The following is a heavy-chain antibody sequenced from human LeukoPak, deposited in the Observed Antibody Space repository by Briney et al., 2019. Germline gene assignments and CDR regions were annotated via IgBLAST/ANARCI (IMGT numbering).Heavy chain of an antibody. CDR2: INNDGSST. D-gene: IGHD2-21*02. CDR3: ARELPREVTLDY. V-gene: IGHV3-74*01. J-gene: IGHJ4*02. Sequence: PGGSLRLSCAASGFTFIAYGMQWVRQAPGKGLVWVSRINNDGSSTSYADSVKGRFTISRDTAKNTLYLQVNSLRAEDTGVYYCARELPREVTLDYWGQGTLVTVSS. CDR1: GFTFIAYG.